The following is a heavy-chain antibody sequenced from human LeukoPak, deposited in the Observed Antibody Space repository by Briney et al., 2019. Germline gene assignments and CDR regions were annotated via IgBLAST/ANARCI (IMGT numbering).Heavy chain of an antibody. D-gene: IGHD4-17*01. J-gene: IGHJ6*03. V-gene: IGHV4-61*01. CDR1: GYSISSGYY. Sequence: SETLCLTCTVSGYSISSGYYWSWIRQPPGEGLGWIGYIYYSGSTNYNPSLKSRVTISVDTSKNQFSLKLSSVTAADTAVYYCATVRALRRAYMDGWGKGTTVTIS. CDR3: ATVRALRRAYMDG. CDR2: IYYSGST.